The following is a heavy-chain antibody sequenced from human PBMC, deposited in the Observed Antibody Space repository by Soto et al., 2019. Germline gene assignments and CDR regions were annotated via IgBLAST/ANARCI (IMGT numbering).Heavy chain of an antibody. Sequence: ASVKVSCKASGYTFNYYGISWVRQAPGQGLEWVGWISAHNGDTKYAQNLQGRLTLTTDTSTSAAYMELTSLTSDDTAVYYCARDWSRYFDSSGLMWFYWGQGTLVTVSS. V-gene: IGHV1-18*04. CDR1: GYTFNYYG. CDR3: ARDWSRYFDSSGLMWFY. J-gene: IGHJ4*02. D-gene: IGHD3-22*01. CDR2: ISAHNGDT.